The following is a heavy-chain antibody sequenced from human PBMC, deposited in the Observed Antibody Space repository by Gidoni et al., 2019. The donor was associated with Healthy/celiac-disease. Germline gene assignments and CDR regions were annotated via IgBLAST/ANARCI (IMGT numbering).Heavy chain of an antibody. Sequence: QVQLQESGPGLVKPSQTLSLTCTVPGGSISSGSYYWSWIRPPAGKGLEWIGRIYTSGSTNYNPSLKSRVTISVDTSKNQFSLKLSSVTAADTAVYYCARERTDYDSSGYYYNWFDPWGQGTLVTVSS. D-gene: IGHD3-22*01. V-gene: IGHV4-61*02. CDR3: ARERTDYDSSGYYYNWFDP. CDR1: GGSISSGSYY. CDR2: IYTSGST. J-gene: IGHJ5*02.